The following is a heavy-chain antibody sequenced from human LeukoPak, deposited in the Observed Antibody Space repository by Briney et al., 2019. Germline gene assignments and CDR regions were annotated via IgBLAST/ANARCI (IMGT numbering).Heavy chain of an antibody. J-gene: IGHJ5*02. Sequence: GASVKVSCKASGYTFTSYYMHWVRQAPGQGLEWMGIIKPSGGSTSYAQKFQGRVTMTRDTSTSTVYMELSSLRSEDTAVYYCARADIVVVVADGGGWFDPWGQGTLVTVSS. CDR2: IKPSGGST. D-gene: IGHD2-15*01. CDR1: GYTFTSYY. V-gene: IGHV1-46*01. CDR3: ARADIVVVVADGGGWFDP.